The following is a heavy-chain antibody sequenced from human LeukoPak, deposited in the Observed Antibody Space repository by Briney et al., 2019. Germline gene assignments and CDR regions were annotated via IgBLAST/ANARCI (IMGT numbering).Heavy chain of an antibody. CDR3: AKDGYDFWSGYSR. CDR2: ISGSGGST. D-gene: IGHD3-3*01. V-gene: IGHV3-23*01. Sequence: PGGSLRLSCEASGFTFSSYAMSWVRHAPGKGLEWVSAISGSGGSTYYADSVKGRFTISRDNSKNTLYLQMNSLRAEDTAVYYCAKDGYDFWSGYSRWGQGTLVTVSS. J-gene: IGHJ4*02. CDR1: GFTFSSYA.